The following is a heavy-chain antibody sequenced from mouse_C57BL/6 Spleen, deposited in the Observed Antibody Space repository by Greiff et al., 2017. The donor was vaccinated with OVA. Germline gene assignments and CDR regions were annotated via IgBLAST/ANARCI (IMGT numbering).Heavy chain of an antibody. CDR3: AYYGSSYNFDY. J-gene: IGHJ2*01. Sequence: EVKLEESGPGLVKPSQSLSLTCSVTGYSITSGYYWNWIRQFPGNKLEWMGYISYDGSNNYNPSLKNRISITRDTSKNQFFLKLNSVTTEDTATYYCAYYGSSYNFDYWGQGTTLTVSS. CDR2: ISYDGSN. CDR1: GYSITSGYY. V-gene: IGHV3-6*01. D-gene: IGHD1-1*01.